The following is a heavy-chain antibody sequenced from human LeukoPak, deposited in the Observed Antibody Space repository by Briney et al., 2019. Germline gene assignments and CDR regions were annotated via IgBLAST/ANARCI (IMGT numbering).Heavy chain of an antibody. Sequence: GRSLRLSCAASGLTFSSYGMHWVRQAPGKGLEWVAVIWYDGSNKYYADSVKGRFTISRDNSKNTLYLQMNSLRAEDTAVYYCAREALSYCTNGVCSVDYWGQGTLVTVPS. V-gene: IGHV3-33*01. CDR3: AREALSYCTNGVCSVDY. D-gene: IGHD2-8*01. J-gene: IGHJ4*02. CDR2: IWYDGSNK. CDR1: GLTFSSYG.